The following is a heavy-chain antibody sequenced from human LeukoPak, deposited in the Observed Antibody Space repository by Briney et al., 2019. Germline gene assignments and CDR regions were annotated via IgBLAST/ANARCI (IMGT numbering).Heavy chain of an antibody. J-gene: IGHJ4*02. CDR1: GGSISSGGYY. Sequence: SETLSLTCTVSGGSISSGGYYWSWIRQHPGKGLERIGYIYYSGSTYYNPSLKSRVTISVDTSKNQFSLKLSSVTAADTAVYYCARETYYYDSSGYSRSTYFDYWGQGTLVTVSS. CDR3: ARETYYYDSSGYSRSTYFDY. D-gene: IGHD3-22*01. V-gene: IGHV4-31*03. CDR2: IYYSGST.